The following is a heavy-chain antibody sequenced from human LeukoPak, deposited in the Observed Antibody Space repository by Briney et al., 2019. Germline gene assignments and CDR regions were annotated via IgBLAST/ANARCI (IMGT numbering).Heavy chain of an antibody. CDR3: TRDFGRSSYYFDF. Sequence: GSLRLSCAASGFTFSVYSMTWVRQAPGKGLEWLSYISSMTVYYADSVKGRFTISRDNAENSLFLQMNRLRVEDTAVYYCTRDFGRSSYYFDFWGQGTLVTVSS. V-gene: IGHV3-48*04. D-gene: IGHD3-3*01. CDR2: ISSMTV. CDR1: GFTFSVYS. J-gene: IGHJ4*02.